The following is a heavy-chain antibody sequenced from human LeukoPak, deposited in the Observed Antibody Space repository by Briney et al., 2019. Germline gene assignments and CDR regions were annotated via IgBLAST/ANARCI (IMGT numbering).Heavy chain of an antibody. Sequence: GSLRLSCAASGFTVSSNYMSWVRQAPGKGLEWVSVIYSGGSTYYADSVKGRFTISRDNSKNTLYLQMNSLRAEDTAVYYCAREGNYYDSSGYFDYWGQGTLVTVSS. D-gene: IGHD3-22*01. CDR3: AREGNYYDSSGYFDY. CDR2: IYSGGST. CDR1: GFTVSSNY. J-gene: IGHJ4*02. V-gene: IGHV3-53*01.